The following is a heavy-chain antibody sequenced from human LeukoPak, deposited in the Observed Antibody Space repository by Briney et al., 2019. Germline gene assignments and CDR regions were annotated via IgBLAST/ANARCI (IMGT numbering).Heavy chain of an antibody. Sequence: SETLSLTCTVSGGSISSYFWSWIRQPPGKGLEWIGYIYYSGSTNYNPSLKSRVTISVDTSKSQFSLKLSSVTAADTAVYYCARDPRDGFFDYWGQGTLVTVSS. J-gene: IGHJ4*02. CDR2: IYYSGST. D-gene: IGHD5-24*01. CDR3: ARDPRDGFFDY. V-gene: IGHV4-59*01. CDR1: GGSISSYF.